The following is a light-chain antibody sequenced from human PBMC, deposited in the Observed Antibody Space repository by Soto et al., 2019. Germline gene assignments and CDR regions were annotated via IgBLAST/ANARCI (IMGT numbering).Light chain of an antibody. V-gene: IGKV1-27*01. CDR3: QKYNSAPWT. Sequence: DIQMTQSPSTLSGSVGDRVTITCRASQGISSYLAWYQQKPGKVPKLLIYAASTLQSGVPSRFSGSGSGTDFTLTISSLQPEDVATYYCQKYNSAPWTFGQGTKVDIK. CDR1: QGISSY. CDR2: AAS. J-gene: IGKJ1*01.